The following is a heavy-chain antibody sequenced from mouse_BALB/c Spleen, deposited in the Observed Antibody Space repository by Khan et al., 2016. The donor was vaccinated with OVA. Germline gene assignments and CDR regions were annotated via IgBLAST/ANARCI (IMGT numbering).Heavy chain of an antibody. CDR2: IYPGDGDT. Sequence: QVQLKESGAELVRPGSSVKISCKASGYTFSSYWMNWVKQRPGQGLEWIGQIYPGDGDTNYNGKFKGKATLTADKSSRTAYMQLSSLTSEDSAVYFCGRYYGSSFAYWGQGTLVTVSA. V-gene: IGHV1-80*01. CDR3: GRYYGSSFAY. D-gene: IGHD1-1*01. J-gene: IGHJ3*01. CDR1: GYTFSSYW.